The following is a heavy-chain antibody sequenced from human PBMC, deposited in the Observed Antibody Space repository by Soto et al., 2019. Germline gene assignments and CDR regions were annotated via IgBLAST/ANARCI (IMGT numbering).Heavy chain of an antibody. J-gene: IGHJ1*01. CDR3: AHRYCSSARGGTEYFQH. V-gene: IGHV2-5*02. CDR1: GFSLSTSGVG. CDR2: IYWDDDK. Sequence: QITLKESGPTLVKPTQTLTLTCTFSGFSLSTSGVGVGWIRQPPGKALEWLALIYWDDDKRYSPSLKSRLTITKDPSKNPVVLTMTNSDPLDTATYYCAHRYCSSARGGTEYFQHWGQGTLVTGSS. D-gene: IGHD2-2*01.